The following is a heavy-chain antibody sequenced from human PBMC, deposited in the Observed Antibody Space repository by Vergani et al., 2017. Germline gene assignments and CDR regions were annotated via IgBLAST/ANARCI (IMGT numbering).Heavy chain of an antibody. CDR2: MNGDGDTI. CDR3: ARARKFRFGVVWENWFDP. CDR1: GFTFNEYW. D-gene: IGHD3-3*01. V-gene: IGHV3-74*01. J-gene: IGHJ5*02. Sequence: EVELVESGGGLVQPGGSLRLSCAASGFTFNEYWMHWARQVTGKGLVWGSGMNGDGDTISYADSVKGRFTISRDNAKNTLFLQMNSLRAEDTAVYYCARARKFRFGVVWENWFDPWGQGTLVTVSS.